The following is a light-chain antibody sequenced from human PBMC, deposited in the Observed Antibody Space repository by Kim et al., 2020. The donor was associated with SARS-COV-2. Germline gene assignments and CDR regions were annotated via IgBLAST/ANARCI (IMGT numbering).Light chain of an antibody. Sequence: GHSVTISCTGSSSDVVGYNYVSWYQQHPGKGPKLIIYDVGHRPSGVPDRFFGSKSGNTASLTISGLQAEDEADYHCCSYSGGLAFVFGGGTQLTVL. J-gene: IGLJ2*01. CDR1: SSDVVGYNY. CDR2: DVG. V-gene: IGLV2-11*03. CDR3: CSYSGGLAFV.